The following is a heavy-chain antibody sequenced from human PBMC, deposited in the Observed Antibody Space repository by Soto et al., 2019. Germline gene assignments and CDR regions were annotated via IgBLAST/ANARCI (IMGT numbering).Heavy chain of an antibody. CDR3: ARVRRVYYYYYGMDV. V-gene: IGHV3-48*03. CDR1: GFTFSSYE. CDR2: ISSSGSTI. Sequence: GGSLRLSCAASGFTFSSYEMNWVRQAPGKGLEWVSYISSSGSTIYYADPVKGRFTISRDNAKNSLYLQMNSLRAEDTAVYYCARVRRVYYYYYGMDVWGQGTTVTVSS. D-gene: IGHD3-16*01. J-gene: IGHJ6*02.